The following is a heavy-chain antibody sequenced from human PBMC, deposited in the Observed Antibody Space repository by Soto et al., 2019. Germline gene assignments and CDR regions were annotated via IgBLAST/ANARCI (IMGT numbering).Heavy chain of an antibody. J-gene: IGHJ5*02. D-gene: IGHD6-13*01. Sequence: GGSVKVSCKTSGYIFNNYGISWVRQAPGQGLEWMGWISPYNEDTNYAQKFQGRVTVTTDTSTSTAYMELRSLRSDDTAVYYCARDSQHVWFDPWGQGTPVTVSS. V-gene: IGHV1-18*01. CDR3: ARDSQHVWFDP. CDR2: ISPYNEDT. CDR1: GYIFNNYG.